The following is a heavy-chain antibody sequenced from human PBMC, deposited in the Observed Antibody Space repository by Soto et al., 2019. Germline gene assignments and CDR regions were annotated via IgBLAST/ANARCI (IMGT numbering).Heavy chain of an antibody. V-gene: IGHV3-23*01. Sequence: EVQLLESGGDLVQPGGSLRLSCAASGFTFTNYAMSWVRQAPGKGPEWVAVIGGGARDTFYAQSVTGRFTVSRDDSENKLYLQLGSLRVEDTAVYYCAEDSVCFNRIYGPFDLWGQGTRVTVSS. D-gene: IGHD3-3*02. CDR2: IGGGARDT. CDR1: GFTFTNYA. CDR3: AEDSVCFNRIYGPFDL. J-gene: IGHJ3*01.